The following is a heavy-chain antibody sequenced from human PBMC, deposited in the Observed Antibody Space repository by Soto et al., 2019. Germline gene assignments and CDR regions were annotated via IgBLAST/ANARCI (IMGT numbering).Heavy chain of an antibody. CDR2: INSDGSST. J-gene: IGHJ4*02. CDR1: GFTLINYW. D-gene: IGHD2-2*01. V-gene: IGHV3-74*01. CDR3: ARVQGDCSSVTCYPSH. Sequence: EVQLVESGGGLVQPGGSLRLSCAASGFTLINYWMYWVRQVPGKGLVWVSRINSDGSSTGYADSVKGRFTISRDNAKNTLYLQMNSLRDEDTAVYYCARVQGDCSSVTCYPSHWGQGTLVTASS.